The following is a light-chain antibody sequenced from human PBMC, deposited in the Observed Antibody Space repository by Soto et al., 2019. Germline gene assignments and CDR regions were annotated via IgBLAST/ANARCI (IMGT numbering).Light chain of an antibody. CDR1: SGHSSYI. J-gene: IGLJ2*01. Sequence: QLVLTQSSSASASLGSSVKVTCTLSSGHSSYIIAWHQQQPGKAPRYLMKIEGSGSYNKGSGVPDRFSGSSSGADRYHTISNLQFEDEADYYCETWNSNTRVFGGGTKLTVL. V-gene: IGLV4-60*02. CDR2: IEGSGSY. CDR3: ETWNSNTRV.